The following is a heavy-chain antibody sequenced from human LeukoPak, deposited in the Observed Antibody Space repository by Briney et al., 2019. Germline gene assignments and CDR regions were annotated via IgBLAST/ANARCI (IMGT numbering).Heavy chain of an antibody. CDR1: GGSFRGYY. CDR2: IKHSGST. V-gene: IGHV4-34*01. CDR3: ARRLRGYSYGYGY. Sequence: PSETLSLTCAVYGGSFRGYYWSWLRQPPGKGLEWIGEIKHSGSTNYNPSLKSRVNISVDTSKNQFSLKLSSVTAADTAVYYCARRLRGYSYGYGYWGQGTLVTVSS. J-gene: IGHJ4*02. D-gene: IGHD5-18*01.